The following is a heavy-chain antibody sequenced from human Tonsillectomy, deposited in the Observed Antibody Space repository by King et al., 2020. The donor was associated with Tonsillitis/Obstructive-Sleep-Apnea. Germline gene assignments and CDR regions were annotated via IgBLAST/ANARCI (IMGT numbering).Heavy chain of an antibody. Sequence: QLVQSGAEVKKPGASVKVSCKVSGYTLTELSIHWVRQAPGKGLEWMGGFDPEDGETIHTQKFQGRVTVTEDTSTDTAYMELRSLRSEDTAVYYCATDPNYDFLTGYYKTLNAFEIWGQGTMVTVSS. V-gene: IGHV1-24*01. CDR2: FDPEDGET. CDR1: GYTLTELS. J-gene: IGHJ3*02. D-gene: IGHD3-9*01. CDR3: ATDPNYDFLTGYYKTLNAFEI.